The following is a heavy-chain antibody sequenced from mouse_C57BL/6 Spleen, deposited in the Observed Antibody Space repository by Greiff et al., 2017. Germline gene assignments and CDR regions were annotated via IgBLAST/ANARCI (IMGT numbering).Heavy chain of an antibody. CDR3: ARESSYGSSHWYFDV. CDR1: GYSFTDYN. Sequence: EVQLVESGPELVKPGASVKISCKASGYSFTDYNMNWVKQSNGKSLEWIGVINPNYGTTSYNQKFKGKATLTVDPSSRTAYMQLNSLTSEDSAVYYGARESSYGSSHWYFDVWGTGTTVTV. J-gene: IGHJ1*03. V-gene: IGHV1-39*01. D-gene: IGHD1-1*01. CDR2: INPNYGTT.